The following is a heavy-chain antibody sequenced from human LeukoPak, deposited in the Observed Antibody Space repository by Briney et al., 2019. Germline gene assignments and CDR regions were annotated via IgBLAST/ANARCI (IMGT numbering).Heavy chain of an antibody. CDR1: GFTLRNYL. J-gene: IGHJ6*03. D-gene: IGHD6-19*01. V-gene: IGHV3-7*01. Sequence: GSLRLSCAASGFTLRNYLMSWVRRAPDKGLEWVAIIKQDGSETYYVDSVKGRFTISRDNSKNTLYLQMNSLRAEDTAVYYCAKAGPVAGTFYYYYYMDVWGKGTTVTISS. CDR3: AKAGPVAGTFYYYYYMDV. CDR2: IKQDGSET.